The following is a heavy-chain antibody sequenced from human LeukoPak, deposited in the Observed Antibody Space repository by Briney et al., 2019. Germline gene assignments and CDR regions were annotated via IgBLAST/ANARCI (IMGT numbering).Heavy chain of an antibody. CDR3: AKDRSYGDFYFDY. V-gene: IGHV3-30*18. Sequence: PGGSLRLSCAASGFTFSGYGMHWVRQAPGKGLEWVTFMSYDESNKYYADSVKGRFTISRDNSKNTLYLQMNSLRAEDTAVYYCAKDRSYGDFYFDYWGQGTLVTVSS. CDR1: GFTFSGYG. CDR2: MSYDESNK. D-gene: IGHD4-17*01. J-gene: IGHJ4*02.